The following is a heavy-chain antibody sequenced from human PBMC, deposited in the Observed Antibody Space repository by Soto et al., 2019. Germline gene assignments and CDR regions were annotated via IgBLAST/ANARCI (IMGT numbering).Heavy chain of an antibody. Sequence: SETLSLTXTVSGGSIRSGGYYWTWIRHFPGKGLEWIGNIYYSGATYYNPSLKSRLTMSVDTSKNQFSLRLNSVTAADTAMYFCARDSLMATSGTARYYYGLDVWGQGTTVTVSS. CDR1: GGSIRSGGYY. CDR3: ARDSLMATSGTARYYYGLDV. J-gene: IGHJ6*02. D-gene: IGHD5-12*01. CDR2: IYYSGAT. V-gene: IGHV4-31*02.